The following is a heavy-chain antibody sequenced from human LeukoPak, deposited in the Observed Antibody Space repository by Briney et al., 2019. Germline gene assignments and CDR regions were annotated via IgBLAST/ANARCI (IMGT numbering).Heavy chain of an antibody. V-gene: IGHV3-13*01. J-gene: IGHJ3*02. D-gene: IGHD5-18*01. Sequence: PGGSLRLSCAASGFTVSSNYMSWVRQATGKGLEWVSAIGTAGDTYYPGSVKGRFTISRENAKNSLYLQMNSLRAGDTAVYYCARAHRYSYGLDAFDIWGQGTMVTVSS. CDR1: GFTVSSNY. CDR3: ARAHRYSYGLDAFDI. CDR2: IGTAGDT.